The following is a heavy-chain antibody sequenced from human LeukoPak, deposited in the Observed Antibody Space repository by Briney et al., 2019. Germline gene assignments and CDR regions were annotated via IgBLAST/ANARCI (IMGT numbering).Heavy chain of an antibody. V-gene: IGHV4-39*07. CDR3: ARAHLYSSGWYSLFWYFDY. CDR1: GGSISSSSYY. CDR2: IYYSGST. J-gene: IGHJ4*02. Sequence: SSETLSLTCTVSGGSISSSSYYWGWIRQPPGKGLEWIGSIYYSGSTYYNPSLKSRVTISVDTSKNQFSLKLSSVTAADTAVYYCARAHLYSSGWYSLFWYFDYWGQGTLVTVSS. D-gene: IGHD6-19*01.